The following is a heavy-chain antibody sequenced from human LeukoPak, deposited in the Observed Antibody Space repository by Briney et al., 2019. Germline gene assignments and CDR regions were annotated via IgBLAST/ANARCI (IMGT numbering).Heavy chain of an antibody. V-gene: IGHV3-74*01. CDR1: GFTFSSHL. Sequence: PGGSLRLSCAASGFTFSSHLMHWVRQAPGKGLVWVSRISPDGSTTGHADSVKGRFTTSRDNAKNTLFLQMNSLRAEDTAVYYCTRDFDFSSAIWGQGTLVTVSS. D-gene: IGHD3-3*01. CDR2: ISPDGSTT. CDR3: TRDFDFSSAI. J-gene: IGHJ4*02.